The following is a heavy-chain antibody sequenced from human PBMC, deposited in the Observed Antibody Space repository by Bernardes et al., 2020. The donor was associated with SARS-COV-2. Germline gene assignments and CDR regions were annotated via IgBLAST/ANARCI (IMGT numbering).Heavy chain of an antibody. CDR2: ITSSGGGT. CDR1: GFTFSGSD. D-gene: IGHD6-19*01. Sequence: WSLRHSNSASGFTFSGSDMYWVRQAAGKGLEYVSAITSSGGGTYYADFVKGRFTISRDNSKNSLYLQMSSLRAEDTAVYYCVRRIWYSSGSITFDPWGQGTLVTVSS. J-gene: IGHJ5*02. CDR3: VRRIWYSSGSITFDP. V-gene: IGHV3-64D*08.